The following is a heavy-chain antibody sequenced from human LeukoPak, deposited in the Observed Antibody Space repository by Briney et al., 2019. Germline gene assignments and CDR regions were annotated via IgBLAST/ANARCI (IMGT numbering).Heavy chain of an antibody. V-gene: IGHV3-7*01. CDR3: ARLGLEVGGPNWFDP. J-gene: IGHJ5*02. CDR2: IKRDGSQK. CDR1: GFTFSNAW. Sequence: GGSLRLSCAASGFTFSNAWMSWVRQAPGKGLEWVAHIKRDGSQKYYLDSVKGRFTISRDNAKNSLYLQMNSLRVEDTAVYYCARLGLEVGGPNWFDPWGQGTLVTVSS. D-gene: IGHD1-1*01.